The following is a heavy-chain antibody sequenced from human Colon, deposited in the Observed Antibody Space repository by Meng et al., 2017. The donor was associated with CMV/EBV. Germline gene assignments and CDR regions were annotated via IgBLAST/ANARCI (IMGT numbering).Heavy chain of an antibody. CDR2: ISRSSTYI. CDR3: TRARGQLSFDY. D-gene: IGHD2/OR15-2a*01. V-gene: IGHV3-21*01. J-gene: IGHJ4*02. CDR1: GFTFSSYS. Sequence: GGSLRLSCAASGFTFSSYSINWVRQAPGKGLEWVSSISRSSTYIYYADSMKGRFTISRDNAKNSLYLQMDSLRVEDTAVYYCTRARGQLSFDYWGQGIQVTVSS.